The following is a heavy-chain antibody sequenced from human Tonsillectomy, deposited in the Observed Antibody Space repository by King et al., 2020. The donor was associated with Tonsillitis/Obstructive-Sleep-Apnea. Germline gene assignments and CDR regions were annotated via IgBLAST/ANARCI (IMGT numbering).Heavy chain of an antibody. Sequence: VQLVESGGGLVKPGGSLRRSCAASGFTFSDYSMTWIRQAPGKGLEWVSYISSSSSYTNYADSVKGRFTISRDNAKNSLYLQMNSLRAEDTAVYYCARGSRDAYYYYYMDVWGKGTTVTVSS. CDR3: ARGSRDAYYYYYMDV. J-gene: IGHJ6*03. CDR1: GFTFSDYS. V-gene: IGHV3-11*05. CDR2: ISSSSSYT.